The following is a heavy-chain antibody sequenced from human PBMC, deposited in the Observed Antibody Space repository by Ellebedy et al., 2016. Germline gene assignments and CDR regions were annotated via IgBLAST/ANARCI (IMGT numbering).Heavy chain of an antibody. Sequence: GGSLRLSCAASGSALSQYWMSWFRQAPGKGLEWVANIKQDGSQKDYVDSVKGRFTISRDNARNSLYLQMNSLRAEDTAMYYCAKGSGWLCDYWGQGILVTVSS. J-gene: IGHJ4*02. CDR2: IKQDGSQK. V-gene: IGHV3-7*03. CDR1: GSALSQYW. CDR3: AKGSGWLCDY. D-gene: IGHD2-21*01.